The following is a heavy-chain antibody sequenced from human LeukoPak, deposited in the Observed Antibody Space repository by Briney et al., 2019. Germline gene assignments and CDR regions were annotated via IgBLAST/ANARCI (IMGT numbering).Heavy chain of an antibody. D-gene: IGHD5-24*01. CDR2: INPNSGGT. CDR3: ARDQRRWQQFGAHSFDI. Sequence: ASVKVSCKASGYTFTGYYMHWVRQAPGQGLEWMGWINPNSGGTNYAQKFQGRVTMTRDTSISTAYMELRSLRSEDTAVYYCARDQRRWQQFGAHSFDIWGQGTKVTVSS. V-gene: IGHV1-2*02. J-gene: IGHJ3*02. CDR1: GYTFTGYY.